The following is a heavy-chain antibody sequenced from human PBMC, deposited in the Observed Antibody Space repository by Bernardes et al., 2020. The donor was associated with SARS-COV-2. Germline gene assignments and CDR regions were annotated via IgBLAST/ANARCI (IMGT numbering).Heavy chain of an antibody. CDR1: GFTVSGSY. D-gene: IGHD3-3*01. Sequence: GGSLRLSCAASGFTVSGSYMTWVRQAPGKGLEWVSVIYSGGSTYYADSVKGRFTLSRDNSKNTLFLQMNSLRADDAAVYYCARGERDDFWSGFYRGGKFDYWGQGTLVTVSS. CDR2: IYSGGST. V-gene: IGHV3-53*01. J-gene: IGHJ4*02. CDR3: ARGERDDFWSGFYRGGKFDY.